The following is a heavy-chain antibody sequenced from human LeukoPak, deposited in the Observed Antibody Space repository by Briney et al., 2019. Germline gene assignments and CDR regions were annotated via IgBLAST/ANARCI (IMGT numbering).Heavy chain of an antibody. CDR3: ASRSGGTGGAFDI. V-gene: IGHV4-30-2*01. CDR2: IYHSGST. J-gene: IGHJ3*02. D-gene: IGHD3-10*01. CDR1: GGSISSSSYY. Sequence: PSETLSLTCTVSGGSISSSSYYWGWIRQPPGKGLEWIGYIYHSGSTYYNPSLKSRVTISVDRSKNQFSLKLSSVTAADTAVYYCASRSGGTGGAFDIWGQGTMVTVSS.